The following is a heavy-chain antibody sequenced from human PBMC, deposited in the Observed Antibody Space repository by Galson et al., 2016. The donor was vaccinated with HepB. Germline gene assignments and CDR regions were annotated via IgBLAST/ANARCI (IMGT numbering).Heavy chain of an antibody. CDR1: GFRFSGYA. Sequence: SLRLSCAASGFRFSGYAMSWVRQAPGKGLDWVAAIVGSGSKTYYADSVKGRFTISRDNSKNASYLQMNNLRIEDTAVYFCTKGVAYYESSGYQYWGQGNLVTVSS. CDR2: IVGSGSKT. V-gene: IGHV3-23*01. D-gene: IGHD3-22*01. CDR3: TKGVAYYESSGYQY. J-gene: IGHJ4*02.